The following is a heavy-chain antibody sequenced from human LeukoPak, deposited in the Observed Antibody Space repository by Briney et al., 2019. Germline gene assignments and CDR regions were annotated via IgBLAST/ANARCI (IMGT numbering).Heavy chain of an antibody. V-gene: IGHV5-51*01. CDR1: GYSFTSYW. CDR3: ARRPRRGWYIAYFDY. CDR2: IYPGDSDT. Sequence: GESLKISFKGSGYSFTSYWIGWVRPMPGKGLEWMGIIYPGDSDTRYSPSFQGQVTISADKSISTAYLQWSSLKASDTAMYYCARRPRRGWYIAYFDYWGQGTLVTVSS. J-gene: IGHJ4*02. D-gene: IGHD6-19*01.